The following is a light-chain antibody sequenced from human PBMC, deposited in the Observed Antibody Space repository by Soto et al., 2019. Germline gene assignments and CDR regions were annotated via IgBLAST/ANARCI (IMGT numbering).Light chain of an antibody. V-gene: IGKV1-39*01. J-gene: IGKJ1*01. CDR2: AAS. CDR3: QQVYSTPLT. CDR1: QSISRY. Sequence: DIQMTRSPSSLSVSVGDRVTITCRASQSISRYLNWYQQKPGKAPKLLMYAASSLQGGVPSRFSGSASGTDFTLTISSLQPEDFATYYLQQVYSTPLTFGQGTKVEIK.